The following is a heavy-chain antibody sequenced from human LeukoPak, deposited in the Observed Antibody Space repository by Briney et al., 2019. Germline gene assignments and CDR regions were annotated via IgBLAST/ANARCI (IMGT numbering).Heavy chain of an antibody. Sequence: PGGSLRLSCAASGFTFSSYEMNWVRQAPGKGLEWVSYISSSGSNKYYADSVKGRFIISRDNTKNSLYLQMNSLRAADTAVYYCVYSGYDHYYYMDVWGKGTTVTVSS. CDR1: GFTFSSYE. J-gene: IGHJ6*03. CDR3: VYSGYDHYYYMDV. V-gene: IGHV3-48*03. D-gene: IGHD5-12*01. CDR2: ISSSGSNK.